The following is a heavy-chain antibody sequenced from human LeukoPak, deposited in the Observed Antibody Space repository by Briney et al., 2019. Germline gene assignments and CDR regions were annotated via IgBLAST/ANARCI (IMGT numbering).Heavy chain of an antibody. D-gene: IGHD1-26*01. V-gene: IGHV3-15*01. Sequence: KPGGSLRLSCAASGFTFSNAWMSWVRQAPGKGLEWIGLIKSKTDGGTTDSAAPVKGRFTISRDDSKTTLYLQMNSLKTEDTAVYYCTRGSSGSYLSFIWGQGTLVTVSS. CDR1: GFTFSNAW. CDR2: IKSKTDGGTT. J-gene: IGHJ4*02. CDR3: TRGSSGSYLSFI.